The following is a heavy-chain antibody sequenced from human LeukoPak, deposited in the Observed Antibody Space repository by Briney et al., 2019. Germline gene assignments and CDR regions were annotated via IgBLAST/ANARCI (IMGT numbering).Heavy chain of an antibody. CDR3: ASDEFSDSRGYYAAPLDH. J-gene: IGHJ4*02. V-gene: IGHV1-2*02. CDR1: GYIFTGYY. D-gene: IGHD3-22*01. Sequence: ASVKVSCKASGYIFTGYYMHWVRQAPGQGLEWMGWINVNTGYTKSAQKFKGRVTMTRDTSITTGYMELSRLKSDDTAVYYCASDEFSDSRGYYAAPLDHWGQGTLVSVSS. CDR2: INVNTGYT.